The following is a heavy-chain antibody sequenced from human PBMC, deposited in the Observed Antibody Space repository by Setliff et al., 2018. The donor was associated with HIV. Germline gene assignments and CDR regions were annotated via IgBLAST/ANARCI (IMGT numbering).Heavy chain of an antibody. CDR3: ARSKTFYDFWGGYYTHGAFKI. D-gene: IGHD3-3*01. V-gene: IGHV4-34*01. Sequence: SETLSLTCAVYGGSFSGYYWTWIRQPPGKGLEWIGEVNHSGNTNYNPSLKSRVTISVDTSKNQFSLNLTSVTAADTAVYYCARSKTFYDFWGGYYTHGAFKIWGLGTMVTVSS. J-gene: IGHJ3*02. CDR1: GGSFSGYY. CDR2: VNHSGNT.